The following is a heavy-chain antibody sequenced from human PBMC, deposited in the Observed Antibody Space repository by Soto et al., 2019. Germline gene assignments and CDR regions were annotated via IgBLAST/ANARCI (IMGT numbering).Heavy chain of an antibody. CDR1: GFTFRTYA. V-gene: IGHV3-30*18. J-gene: IGHJ4*02. Sequence: QVQVVESGGGVVQPGRSLRLSCAASGFTFRTYAMHWVRQAPGKGLEWVAVISHDGSYKSYEDSVKGRFTISRDNYKNTLHLQMDSLRAEDTAVYYCAKNFIPLSPDLYFDSWGQGTLVTVSS. CDR3: AKNFIPLSPDLYFDS. CDR2: ISHDGSYK. D-gene: IGHD3-16*01.